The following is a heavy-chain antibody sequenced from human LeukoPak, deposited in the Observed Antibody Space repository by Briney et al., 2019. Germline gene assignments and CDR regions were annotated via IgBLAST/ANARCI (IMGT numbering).Heavy chain of an antibody. CDR2: IYYSGST. CDR1: GGSISSSSYY. V-gene: IGHV4-39*07. CDR3: ARAATMVRGVIISVFDY. Sequence: SETLSLTCTVSGGSISSSSYYWGWIRQPPGKGLEWMGSIYYSGSTYYNPSLKSRVTISVDTSKNQFSLKLSSVTAADTAVYYCARAATMVRGVIISVFDYWGQGTLVTVSS. D-gene: IGHD3-10*01. J-gene: IGHJ4*02.